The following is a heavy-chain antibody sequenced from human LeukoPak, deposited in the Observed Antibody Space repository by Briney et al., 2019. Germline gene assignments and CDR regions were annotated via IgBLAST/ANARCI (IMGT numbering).Heavy chain of an antibody. CDR3: AKDRMIVVGSSYFDY. Sequence: GGSLRLSCGASGFTFSSYAMSWVRQAPGKGLEWVSGISGSGGSTYFADSVKGRFTISRDNSKNTLYLQMNSLRAEDTAIYYCAKDRMIVVGSSYFDYWGQGTLVTVSS. CDR1: GFTFSSYA. V-gene: IGHV3-23*01. D-gene: IGHD3-22*01. J-gene: IGHJ4*02. CDR2: ISGSGGST.